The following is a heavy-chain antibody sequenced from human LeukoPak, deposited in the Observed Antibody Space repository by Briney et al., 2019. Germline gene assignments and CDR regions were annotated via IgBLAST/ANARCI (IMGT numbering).Heavy chain of an antibody. D-gene: IGHD6-19*01. J-gene: IGHJ4*02. CDR3: AREEAVAGISFDY. V-gene: IGHV4-34*01. CDR2: INHSGST. CDR1: GGSFSGYY. Sequence: PSGTLSLTCAVYGGSFSGYYWSWIRQPPGKGLEWIGEINHSGSTNYNPSLKSRVTISVDTSKNQFSLKLSSVTAADTAVYYCAREEAVAGISFDYWGQGTLVTVSS.